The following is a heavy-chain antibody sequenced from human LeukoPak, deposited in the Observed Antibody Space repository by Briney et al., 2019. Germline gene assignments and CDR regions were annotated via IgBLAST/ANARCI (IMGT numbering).Heavy chain of an antibody. Sequence: PGGSLRLSCAASGFTFSSYAMSWVRQAPGKGLEWVSAISGSGGSTYYADSVKGRFTISRDNSKNTLYLQMNSLRAEDTAVYYCAKAAYDFWSGYFDSNWFDPWGQGTLVTVSS. D-gene: IGHD3-3*01. V-gene: IGHV3-23*01. J-gene: IGHJ5*02. CDR3: AKAAYDFWSGYFDSNWFDP. CDR2: ISGSGGST. CDR1: GFTFSSYA.